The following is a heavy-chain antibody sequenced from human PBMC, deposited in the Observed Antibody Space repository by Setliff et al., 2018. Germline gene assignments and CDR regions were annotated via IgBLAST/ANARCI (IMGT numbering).Heavy chain of an antibody. CDR2: INPSSGGT. Sequence: ASVKVSCKAFRYTFNDYYIHWVRQTPGQGLEWMGRINPSSGGTDDAQNFLGRVTMTRDTAISPAYMELSRLTSDDTAVYYCARAEYTSSSLYYYMDVWGKGTTVTVSS. V-gene: IGHV1-2*06. J-gene: IGHJ6*03. CDR3: ARAEYTSSSLYYYMDV. D-gene: IGHD6-6*01. CDR1: RYTFNDYY.